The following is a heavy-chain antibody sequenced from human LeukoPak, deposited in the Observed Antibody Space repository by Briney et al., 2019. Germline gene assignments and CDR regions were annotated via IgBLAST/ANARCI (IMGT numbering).Heavy chain of an antibody. CDR2: ISSSGSSI. CDR1: GFIFSTYS. CDR3: ARDLLAVTTGGATY. Sequence: PGGSLRLSCAASGFIFSTYSMNWVRQAPGKGLEWVSSISSSGSSIYYADSVKGRFTISRDNAKNSLYLQMNSLRAEDTAVYYCARDLLAVTTGGATYWGQGTLVTVSS. D-gene: IGHD4-17*01. J-gene: IGHJ4*02. V-gene: IGHV3-21*01.